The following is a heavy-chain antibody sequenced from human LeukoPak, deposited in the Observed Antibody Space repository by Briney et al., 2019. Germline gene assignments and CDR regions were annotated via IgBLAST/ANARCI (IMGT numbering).Heavy chain of an antibody. CDR3: ARGHYYDSSGYYGGFDP. Sequence: QPGGSLRLSCAASGFTFSGYWMHWVRQAPGKGLVWVSRINSDGSATSYADSVKGRFTISRDNAKNTVFLQMNSLRAEDTAEYYCARGHYYDSSGYYGGFDPWGQGTLVTVSS. J-gene: IGHJ5*02. CDR1: GFTFSGYW. V-gene: IGHV3-74*01. D-gene: IGHD3-22*01. CDR2: INSDGSAT.